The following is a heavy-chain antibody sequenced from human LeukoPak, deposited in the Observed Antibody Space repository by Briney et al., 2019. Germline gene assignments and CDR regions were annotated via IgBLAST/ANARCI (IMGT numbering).Heavy chain of an antibody. Sequence: GGSLKLSCAASGFTLSNFAMGWVRQAPGKGLQWVSLISANGGDTCYADSVKGRFTISTDNSKNTLYLQMNSLRAEDTALYYCAKASGSGYGKDYFDYWGQGTLVTVSS. CDR1: GFTLSNFA. CDR3: AKASGSGYGKDYFDY. D-gene: IGHD1-26*01. CDR2: ISANGGDT. V-gene: IGHV3-23*01. J-gene: IGHJ4*02.